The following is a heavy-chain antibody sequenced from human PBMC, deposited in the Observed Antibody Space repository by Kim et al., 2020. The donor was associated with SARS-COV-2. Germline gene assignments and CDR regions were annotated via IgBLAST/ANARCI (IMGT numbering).Heavy chain of an antibody. V-gene: IGHV4-59*08. D-gene: IGHD1-1*01. J-gene: IGHJ6*01. Sequence: SETLSLTCTVSGGSISSYYWSWIRQPPGKGLEWIGYIYYSGSTNYNPSLKSRVTISVDTSKNQFSLKLSSVTAADTAVYYCASNHWNAGGDYYYGMDVWGQGTTVTVSS. CDR1: GGSISSYY. CDR2: IYYSGST. CDR3: ASNHWNAGGDYYYGMDV.